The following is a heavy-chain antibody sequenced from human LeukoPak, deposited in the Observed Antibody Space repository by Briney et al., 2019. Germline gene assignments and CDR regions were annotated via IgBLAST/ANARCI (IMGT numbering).Heavy chain of an antibody. CDR1: GGSFSGYY. CDR2: INHSGST. J-gene: IGHJ3*02. V-gene: IGHV4-34*01. Sequence: SETLSLTCAVYGGSFSGYYWSWIRQPPGKGLEWIGEINHSGSTNYNPSLKSRVTISVDTSKNQFSPKLSSVTAADTAVYYCARDLITGSGNTTLIHDAFDIWGQGTMVTVSS. CDR3: ARDLITGSGNTTLIHDAFDI. D-gene: IGHD3-10*01.